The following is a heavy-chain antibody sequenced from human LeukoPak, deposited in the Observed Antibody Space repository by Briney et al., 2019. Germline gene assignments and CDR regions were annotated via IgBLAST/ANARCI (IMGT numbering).Heavy chain of an antibody. V-gene: IGHV1-69*05. CDR2: IIPIFGTA. CDR1: GGTFSSYA. J-gene: IGHJ3*02. CDR3: ARTYREKSDFDI. D-gene: IGHD3-16*02. Sequence: GASVKVSCKASGGTFSSYAISWVRQAPGQGLEWMGGIIPIFGTANYAQKFQGRVTITTDESTSTAYMELSSLRSEDTAVYYCARTYREKSDFDIWGQGTMVTVSS.